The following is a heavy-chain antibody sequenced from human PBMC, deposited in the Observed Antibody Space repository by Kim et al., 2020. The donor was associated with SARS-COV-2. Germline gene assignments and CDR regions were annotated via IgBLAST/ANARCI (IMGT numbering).Heavy chain of an antibody. CDR1: GYTFRSSA. CDR3: ARSSILADTDS. CDR2: NNTHTGQP. Sequence: ASVKVSCKASGYTFRSSAMNWVRQAPGQGLEWMGANNTHTGQPTYGPSFGGRFVLSVETSVDTAFLEISSLTTEDTAVYYCARSSILADTDSWGQGTLVTVSS. J-gene: IGHJ4*02. V-gene: IGHV7-4-1*02. D-gene: IGHD6-13*01.